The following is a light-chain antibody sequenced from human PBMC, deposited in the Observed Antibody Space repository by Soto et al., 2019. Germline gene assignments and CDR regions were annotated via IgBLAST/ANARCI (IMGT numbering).Light chain of an antibody. CDR3: QQTYRIPYT. CDR2: AAS. CDR1: QGVSNY. V-gene: IGKV1-39*01. J-gene: IGKJ2*01. Sequence: DIQMTQSPLSLPASVGDRVTITCRASQGVSNYFSWYQQKPGKAPKLLVFAASSLQNGVPSTFSGSGSGTDFTLTISSLQPEDFASYYCQQTYRIPYTFGQGTKLEIK.